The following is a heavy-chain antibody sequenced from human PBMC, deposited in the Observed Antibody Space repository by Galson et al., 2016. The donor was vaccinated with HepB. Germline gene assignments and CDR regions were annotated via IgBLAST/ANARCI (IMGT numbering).Heavy chain of an antibody. V-gene: IGHV3-33*08. CDR3: ARDDYSGGRGSPDY. CDR2: ILYDGSKK. CDR1: GFTFSRYG. Sequence: SLRLSCAVSGFTFSRYGMHWVRQAPGKGLEWVAVILYDGSKKYYADSVKGRFTISRDNSKNTLYLQMNSLRAEDTAVYYCARDDYSGGRGSPDYWGQGTLVTVSS. J-gene: IGHJ4*02. D-gene: IGHD4/OR15-4a*01.